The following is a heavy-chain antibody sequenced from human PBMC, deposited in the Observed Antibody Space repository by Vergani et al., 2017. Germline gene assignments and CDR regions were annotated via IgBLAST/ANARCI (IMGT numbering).Heavy chain of an antibody. CDR1: GGSFSGYY. CDR3: ARDHSYDSSGYYVGDGMDV. V-gene: IGHV4-34*01. D-gene: IGHD3-22*01. Sequence: QVQLQQWGAGLLKPSETLSLTCAVYGGSFSGYYWSWIRQPPGKGLEWIGEINHSGSTNYNPSLKSRVTISVDTSKNQFSLKLSSVTAADTAVYYCARDHSYDSSGYYVGDGMDVWGQGTTVTVSS. J-gene: IGHJ6*02. CDR2: INHSGST.